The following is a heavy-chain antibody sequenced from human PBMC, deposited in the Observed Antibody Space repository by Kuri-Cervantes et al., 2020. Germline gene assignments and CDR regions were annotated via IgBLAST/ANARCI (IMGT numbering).Heavy chain of an antibody. Sequence: ASVKVSCKASGGTFSSYAISWVRQAPGQGLEWMGWISAYNGNTNYAQKLQGRVTMTTDTSTSTAYMELRSLRSEDTAVYYCARTGYYYYMDVWGKGTTVTVSS. CDR1: GGTFSSYA. CDR3: ARTGYYYYMDV. CDR2: ISAYNGNT. V-gene: IGHV1-18*01. D-gene: IGHD1-1*01. J-gene: IGHJ6*03.